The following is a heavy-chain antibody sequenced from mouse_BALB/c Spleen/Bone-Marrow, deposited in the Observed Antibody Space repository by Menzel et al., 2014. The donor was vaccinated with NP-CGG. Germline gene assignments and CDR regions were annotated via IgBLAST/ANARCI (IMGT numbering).Heavy chain of an antibody. CDR3: ARPLYYDYDGFAY. J-gene: IGHJ3*01. V-gene: IGHV5-12-2*01. CDR2: ISNGGGST. Sequence: EVQRVESGGGLVQPGGSLKLSCAASGFTFSSYTMSWVRQTPEKRLEWVAYISNGGGSTYYPDTVKGRFTISRDNAKNTLYLQMSSLKSEDTAMYYCARPLYYDYDGFAYWGQGTLVTVSA. D-gene: IGHD2-4*01. CDR1: GFTFSSYT.